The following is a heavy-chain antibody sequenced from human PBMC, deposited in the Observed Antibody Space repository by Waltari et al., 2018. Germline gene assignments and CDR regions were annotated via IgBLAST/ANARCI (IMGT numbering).Heavy chain of an antibody. CDR1: GFTFTSYV. CDR2: ISRDEKNT. V-gene: IGHV3-30*03. CDR3: AREDYYDRGRIGANFDY. J-gene: IGHJ4*02. D-gene: IGHD3-22*01. Sequence: QVQLVESGGGVVQPGRSLRLCCSASGFTFTSYVIQWFRQAPGKGLEWVAVISRDEKNTYYADSVKGRFTVSRDNSKNTIYLQMNSLKTEDTAVYYCAREDYYDRGRIGANFDYWGQGTLVTVSS.